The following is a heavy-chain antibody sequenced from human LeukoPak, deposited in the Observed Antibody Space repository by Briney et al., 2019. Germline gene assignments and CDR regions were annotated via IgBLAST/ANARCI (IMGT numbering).Heavy chain of an antibody. D-gene: IGHD6-6*01. Sequence: GGSLRLSCAASGFTFSDYYMSWIRQAPGKGLEWVSYISSSGSTIYYADSVRGRFTISRDSSKNILYLQMNSLRAEDTAVYYCTRVAFRSSSYIRGNDHWRQRTLLTVSS. V-gene: IGHV3-11*01. CDR3: TRVAFRSSSYIRGNDH. CDR1: GFTFSDYY. J-gene: IGHJ4*02. CDR2: ISSSGSTI.